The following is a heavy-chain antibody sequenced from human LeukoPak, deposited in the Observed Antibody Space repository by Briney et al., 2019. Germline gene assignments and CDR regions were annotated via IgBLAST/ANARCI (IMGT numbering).Heavy chain of an antibody. CDR2: INWNGGST. CDR3: AVYYYDSSGYPAGAFDI. J-gene: IGHJ3*02. V-gene: IGHV3-20*04. CDR1: GFTFSNYA. Sequence: GGSLRLSCAASGFTFSNYAMHWVRQAPGKGLEWVSGINWNGGSTGYADSVKGRFTISRDNAKNSLYLQMNSLRAEDTALYYCAVYYYDSSGYPAGAFDIWGQGTMVTVSS. D-gene: IGHD3-22*01.